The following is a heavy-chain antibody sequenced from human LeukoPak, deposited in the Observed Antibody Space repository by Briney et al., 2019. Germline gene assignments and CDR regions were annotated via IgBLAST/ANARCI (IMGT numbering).Heavy chain of an antibody. V-gene: IGHV1-2*02. D-gene: IGHD4-17*01. Sequence: ASVKVSCKASGYTFTDYFLHWVRQAPGQGLEWMGWIKPNSGSTSYAQKFQGRVTMTRDTSITTAYMELSSLTSDDTAMYYCARDGEGWATVTTDYYYGMDVWGQGTTVTVSS. J-gene: IGHJ6*02. CDR3: ARDGEGWATVTTDYYYGMDV. CDR1: GYTFTDYF. CDR2: IKPNSGST.